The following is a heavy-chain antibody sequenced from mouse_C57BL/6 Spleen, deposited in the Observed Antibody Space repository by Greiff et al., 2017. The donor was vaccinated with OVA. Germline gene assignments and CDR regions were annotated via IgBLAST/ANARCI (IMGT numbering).Heavy chain of an antibody. CDR2: ISDGGSYT. CDR3: ARANAMDY. J-gene: IGHJ4*01. Sequence: EVKLMESGGGLVKPGGSLKLSCAASGFTFSSYAMSWVRQTPEKRLEWVATISDGGSYTYYPDNVKGRFTISRDNAKNNLYLQMSHLKSEDTAMYYCARANAMDYWGQGTSVTVSS. CDR1: GFTFSSYA. V-gene: IGHV5-4*03.